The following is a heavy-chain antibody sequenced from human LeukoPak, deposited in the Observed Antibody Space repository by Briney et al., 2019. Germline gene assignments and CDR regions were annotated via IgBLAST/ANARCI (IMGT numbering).Heavy chain of an antibody. V-gene: IGHV1-46*01. CDR1: GYTFTSYY. CDR2: INPSGGST. J-gene: IGHJ3*02. D-gene: IGHD1-26*01. CDR3: ARERMVGATSDAFDI. Sequence: ASVKVSCKASGYTFTSYYMHWVRQAPGQGLEWMGIINPSGGSTSYAQKFQGRVTMTRDMSTSTVYMELSSLRSEDTAVYYCARERMVGATSDAFDIWGQGTMVTVSP.